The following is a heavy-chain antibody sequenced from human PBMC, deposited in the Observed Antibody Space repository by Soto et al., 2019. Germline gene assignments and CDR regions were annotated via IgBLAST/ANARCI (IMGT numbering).Heavy chain of an antibody. CDR1: GFTFSSYG. CDR3: AKDLRPFDY. V-gene: IGHV3-30*18. CDR2: ISYDGSNK. Sequence: QVQLVESGGGVVQPGRSLRLSCAASGFTFSSYGMHWVRQAPGKGLEWVAVISYDGSNKYYADSVKGRFTISRDNSKNTLYLQMNSLRAEDTAVYYCAKDLRPFDYWGQGTLVTVSS. J-gene: IGHJ4*02. D-gene: IGHD4-17*01.